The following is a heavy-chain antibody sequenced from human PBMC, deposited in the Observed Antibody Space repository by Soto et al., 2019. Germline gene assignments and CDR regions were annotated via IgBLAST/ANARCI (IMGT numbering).Heavy chain of an antibody. V-gene: IGHV3-33*01. Sequence: GGSLRLSCAASGFTFSSYGMHWVRQAPGKGLEWVAAIWYDGSNKYYADSVKGRFTISRDNSKNTLYLQMNSLRAEDTAVYYCARDQLGYCSGGSCFYYYYGMDIWGQGTTVNVSS. J-gene: IGHJ6*02. CDR1: GFTFSSYG. D-gene: IGHD2-15*01. CDR2: IWYDGSNK. CDR3: ARDQLGYCSGGSCFYYYYGMDI.